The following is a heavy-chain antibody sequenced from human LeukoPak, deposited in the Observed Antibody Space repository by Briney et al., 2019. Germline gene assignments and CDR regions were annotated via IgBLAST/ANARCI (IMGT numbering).Heavy chain of an antibody. D-gene: IGHD4-17*01. J-gene: IGHJ5*02. V-gene: IGHV1-18*01. CDR3: ARETTVTSWLDP. Sequence: ASVKVSCKASGYTFTSYAMNWVRQAPGQGLEWMGWISAYNGNTNYAQKLQGRVTMTTDTSTSTAYMELRSLRSDDTAVYYCARETTVTSWLDPWGQGTLVTVSS. CDR1: GYTFTSYA. CDR2: ISAYNGNT.